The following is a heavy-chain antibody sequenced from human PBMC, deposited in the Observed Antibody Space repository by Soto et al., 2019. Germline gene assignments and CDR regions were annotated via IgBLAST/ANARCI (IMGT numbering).Heavy chain of an antibody. CDR1: GGSVSSGSYF. V-gene: IGHV4-61*01. Sequence: QVQLQGSGPGLVKPSETLSLTCTVSGGSVSSGSYFWSWIRQPPGKGLEWIGKIFHSGTTNYNPSLKSRVIISVDTSTNEFSLKLNSLTAADTAVYYCARIQITGPVDSWGQGNLVTVSS. CDR2: IFHSGTT. D-gene: IGHD2-8*02. CDR3: ARIQITGPVDS. J-gene: IGHJ4*02.